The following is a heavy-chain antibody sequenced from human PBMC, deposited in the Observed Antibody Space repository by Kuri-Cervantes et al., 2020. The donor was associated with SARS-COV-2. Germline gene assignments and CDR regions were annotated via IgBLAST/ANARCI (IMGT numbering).Heavy chain of an antibody. CDR2: IYYSGST. J-gene: IGHJ4*02. D-gene: IGHD6-6*01. CDR1: GGSISSSSYY. V-gene: IGHV4-39*01. Sequence: GSLRFSCTVSGGSISSSSYYWGWIRQPPGKGLEWIGSIYYSGSTYYNPSLKSRVTISVDTSKNQFSLKLSSVTAADTAVYYCARVRGSVAARPIDYWGQGTLVTVSS. CDR3: ARVRGSVAARPIDY.